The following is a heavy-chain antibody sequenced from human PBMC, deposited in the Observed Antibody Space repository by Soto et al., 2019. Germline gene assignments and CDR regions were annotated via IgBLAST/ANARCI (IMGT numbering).Heavy chain of an antibody. CDR1: GFTFSSYG. J-gene: IGHJ6*03. CDR2: ISYDGSNK. CDR3: AKADALDSNKDYYYYMDV. D-gene: IGHD4-4*01. Sequence: WGSLRLSCAASGFTFSSYGMHWVRQAPGKGLEWVAVISYDGSNKYYADSVKGRFTISRDNSKNTLYLQMNSLRAEDTAVYYCAKADALDSNKDYYYYMDVWGKGTTVTVSS. V-gene: IGHV3-30*18.